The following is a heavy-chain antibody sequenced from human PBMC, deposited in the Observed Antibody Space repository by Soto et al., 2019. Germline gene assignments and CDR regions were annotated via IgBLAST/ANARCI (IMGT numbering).Heavy chain of an antibody. V-gene: IGHV3-33*01. CDR1: GFTFSSYG. CDR2: IWYDGSNK. J-gene: IGHJ2*01. CDR3: ARIPQIAVAGARFGYLVL. D-gene: IGHD6-19*01. Sequence: QVQLEESGGGVVQPGRSLRLSCAASGFTFSSYGMHWVRQAPGKGLEWVAVIWYDGSNKYYADSVKGRFTISRDNSKNTLYMQMNSLGAEDTDVYYCARIPQIAVAGARFGYLVLWGRGTLVTVSS.